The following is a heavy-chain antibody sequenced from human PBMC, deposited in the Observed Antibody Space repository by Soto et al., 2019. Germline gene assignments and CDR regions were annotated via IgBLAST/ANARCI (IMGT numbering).Heavy chain of an antibody. CDR1: GGSISSYY. CDR2: IYYSGST. V-gene: IGHV4-59*01. Sequence: SETLSLTCTVSGGSISSYYCSWIRQPPGKGLEWIGYIYYSGSTNYNPSLKSRVTISVDTSKNQFSLKLSSVTAADTAVYYCARDGGGPIAAAGTGLDPWGQGPLVTV. D-gene: IGHD6-13*01. J-gene: IGHJ5*02. CDR3: ARDGGGPIAAAGTGLDP.